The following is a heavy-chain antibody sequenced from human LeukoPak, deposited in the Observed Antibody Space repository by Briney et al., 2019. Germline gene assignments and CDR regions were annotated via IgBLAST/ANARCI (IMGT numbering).Heavy chain of an antibody. Sequence: SQTLSLTCTVSGGSISSGSYYWSWIRQPPGKGLEWIGYIYYSGSTNYNPSLKSRVTISVDTSKNQFSLKLSSVTAADPAVYYCARDHPYYYDSSGYFDYWGQGTLVTVSS. CDR1: GGSISSGSYY. CDR3: ARDHPYYYDSSGYFDY. CDR2: IYYSGST. D-gene: IGHD3-22*01. J-gene: IGHJ4*02. V-gene: IGHV4-61*01.